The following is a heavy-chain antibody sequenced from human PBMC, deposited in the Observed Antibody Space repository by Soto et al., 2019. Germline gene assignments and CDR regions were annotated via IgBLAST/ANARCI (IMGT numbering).Heavy chain of an antibody. CDR3: ARDWECGWSWRVSDEFDY. V-gene: IGHV3-48*01. D-gene: IGHD1-26*01. CDR2: ISSSSSTI. CDR1: GSTFSSYS. J-gene: IGHJ4*02. Sequence: GGSLRLSCAASGSTFSSYSMNWVRQAPGKGLEWVSYISSSSSTIYYADSVKGRFTISRDNAKNSLYLQMNSLRAEDTAVYYCARDWECGWSWRVSDEFDYRGQGTPVPGSS.